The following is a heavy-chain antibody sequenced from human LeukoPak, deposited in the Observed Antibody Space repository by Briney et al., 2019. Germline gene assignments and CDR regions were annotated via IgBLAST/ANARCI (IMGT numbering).Heavy chain of an antibody. J-gene: IGHJ4*02. Sequence: PGGSLRLSCAASGFTFSSYWMHWVRQGPGKGLVWVSRISSDGSTTSYADSVKGRFTISRDNAKNTLYLQMSSLRAEDTAVYYCARRGGSYNDYWGQGTLVTISS. CDR3: ARRGGSYNDY. V-gene: IGHV3-74*01. CDR1: GFTFSSYW. D-gene: IGHD1-26*01. CDR2: ISSDGSTT.